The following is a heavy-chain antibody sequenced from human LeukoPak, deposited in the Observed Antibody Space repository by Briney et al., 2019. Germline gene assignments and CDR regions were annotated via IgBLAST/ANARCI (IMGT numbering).Heavy chain of an antibody. CDR3: ARVGGSNYYYYGMDV. CDR2: IYHSGST. V-gene: IGHV4-4*02. J-gene: IGHJ6*02. CDR1: GGSISSSNW. Sequence: SGTLSLTCAVSGGSISSSNWWSWVRQPPGKGLEWIGEIYHSGSTNYNPSLKSRVTISVDKSKNQFSLKLSSVTAADTAVYYCARVGGSNYYYYGMDVWGQGTTVTVSS. D-gene: IGHD3-10*01.